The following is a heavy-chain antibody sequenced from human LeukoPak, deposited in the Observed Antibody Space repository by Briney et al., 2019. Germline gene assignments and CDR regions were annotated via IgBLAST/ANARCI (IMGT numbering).Heavy chain of an antibody. CDR3: ARARGQIVVVVAAID. Sequence: ASVKVSCKASGYTFTSYGISWVRQAPGQGLEWMGWISAYNGNTNYAQKLQGRVTMTTDTSTSTAYMELRSLRSDDTAVYYCARARGQIVVVVAAIDWGQGTLVTVSS. J-gene: IGHJ4*02. D-gene: IGHD2-15*01. CDR2: ISAYNGNT. CDR1: GYTFTSYG. V-gene: IGHV1-18*01.